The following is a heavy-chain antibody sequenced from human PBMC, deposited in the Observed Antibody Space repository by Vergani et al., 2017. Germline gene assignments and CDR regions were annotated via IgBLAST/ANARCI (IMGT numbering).Heavy chain of an antibody. V-gene: IGHV4-38-2*01. J-gene: IGHJ4*02. Sequence: QVQLQESGPGLVKPSETLSLTCAVSGFSIDNGYYWDWIRQPPGKGLEWIGSIYRTGRTHFNPSLKSRVTISVDTSNNHFSLRLNSLTAADTAVYYCARRSCIVYDIFSCTQYFFDCWGQGTLVTVSS. D-gene: IGHD3-9*01. CDR3: ARRSCIVYDIFSCTQYFFDC. CDR2: IYRTGRT. CDR1: GFSIDNGYY.